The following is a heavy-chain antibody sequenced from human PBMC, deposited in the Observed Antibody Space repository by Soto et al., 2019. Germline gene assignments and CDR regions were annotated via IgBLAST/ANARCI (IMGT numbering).Heavy chain of an antibody. CDR1: GYTFTGYA. V-gene: IGHV1-3*05. Sequence: QVQLVQSGAEEKKPGASVKVSCKASGYTFTGYAMHWVRQAPGQRLEWMGWINGGNGNTKYSQKFQGRVTITRDTSASTAYMELSSLRSEDTAVYYCARAVAVPADFDYWGQGTLATVSS. J-gene: IGHJ4*02. D-gene: IGHD6-19*01. CDR2: INGGNGNT. CDR3: ARAVAVPADFDY.